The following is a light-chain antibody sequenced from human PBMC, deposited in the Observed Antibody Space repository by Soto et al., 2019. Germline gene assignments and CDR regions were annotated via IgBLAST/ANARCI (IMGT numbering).Light chain of an antibody. CDR2: DAS. CDR1: QSVSSY. CDR3: QQRSNWPSYT. J-gene: IGKJ5*01. Sequence: EIVLTQSPATLSLSPGERATLSCRASQSVSSYLAWYQQKPGQAPRLLIYDASNRATGISARFSCSGSGTDFTLTISSLEPEDCAVYYCQQRSNWPSYTFGQGTRLEIK. V-gene: IGKV3-11*01.